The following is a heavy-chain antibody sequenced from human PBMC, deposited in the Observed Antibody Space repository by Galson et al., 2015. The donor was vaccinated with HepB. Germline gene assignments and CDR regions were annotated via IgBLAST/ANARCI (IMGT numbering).Heavy chain of an antibody. CDR1: GFTFSSYA. V-gene: IGHV3-30-3*01. CDR2: ISYDGSNK. Sequence: SLRLSCAASGFTFSSYAMHWVRQAPGKGLEWVAVISYDGSNKYYADSVKGRFTISRDNSKNTLYLQMNSLRAEDTAVYYCAKVPCGWQQLVRCYFDYWGQGTLVTVSS. D-gene: IGHD6-13*01. CDR3: AKVPCGWQQLVRCYFDY. J-gene: IGHJ4*02.